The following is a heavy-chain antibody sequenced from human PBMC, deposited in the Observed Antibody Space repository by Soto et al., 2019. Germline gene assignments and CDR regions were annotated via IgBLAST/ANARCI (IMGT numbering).Heavy chain of an antibody. V-gene: IGHV4-31*03. Sequence: QVQLQESGPGLVKPSQTLSLTCTVSGGSISSGGYYWSWIRQHPGKGLEWIGYIYYSGSTYYNPSPKSRVTISVDTSKNQFSLKLSSVTAADTAVYYCARGYIAAAAEDYYYYGMDVWGQGTTVTVSS. CDR1: GGSISSGGYY. D-gene: IGHD6-13*01. CDR3: ARGYIAAAAEDYYYYGMDV. J-gene: IGHJ6*02. CDR2: IYYSGST.